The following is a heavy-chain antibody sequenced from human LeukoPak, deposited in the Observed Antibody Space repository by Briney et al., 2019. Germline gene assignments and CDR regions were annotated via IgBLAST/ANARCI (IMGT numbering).Heavy chain of an antibody. CDR3: AREVVSAAKYDY. V-gene: IGHV4-61*02. J-gene: IGHJ4*02. D-gene: IGHD2-2*01. CDR2: IYTSGCT. Sequence: SQTLSLTCTVSGGSISSGSYYWSWIRRPAGKGLEWIGRIYTSGCTNYNPSLKSRVTISVDTSKNQFSLKLSSVTAADTAVYYCAREVVSAAKYDYWGQGTLVTVSS. CDR1: GGSISSGSYY.